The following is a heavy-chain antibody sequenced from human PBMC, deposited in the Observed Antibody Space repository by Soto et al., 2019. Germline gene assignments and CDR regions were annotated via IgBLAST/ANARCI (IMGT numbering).Heavy chain of an antibody. CDR2: ISSSGSTI. CDR3: ARVYYDFWSGYYNYYYYYMDV. Sequence: GSLRLSFAASGFTFSDYYMSWIRQAPGKGLEWVSYISSSGSTIYYADSVKGRFTISRDNAKNSLYLQMNSLRAGDTAVYYCARVYYDFWSGYYNYYYYYMDVWGKGTTVTVSS. CDR1: GFTFSDYY. V-gene: IGHV3-11*01. J-gene: IGHJ6*03. D-gene: IGHD3-3*01.